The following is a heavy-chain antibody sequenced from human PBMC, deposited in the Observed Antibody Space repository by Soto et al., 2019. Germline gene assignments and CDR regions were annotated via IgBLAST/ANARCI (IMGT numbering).Heavy chain of an antibody. Sequence: LRLSCAASGFSLRSYAVTWVRQVQGKGLEWVSVISGTAESIYYVDSVKGRFTISRDKSRNTVYLKMNFLRAEDTALSYCAKLPIIRVNALDLWGQGTMVTVSS. CDR1: GFSLRSYA. V-gene: IGHV3-23*01. CDR3: AKLPIIRVNALDL. D-gene: IGHD3-10*01. CDR2: ISGTAESI. J-gene: IGHJ3*01.